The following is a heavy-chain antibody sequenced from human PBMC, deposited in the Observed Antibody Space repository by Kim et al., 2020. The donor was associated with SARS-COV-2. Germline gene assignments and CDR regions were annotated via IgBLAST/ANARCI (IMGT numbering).Heavy chain of an antibody. CDR2: IYYSGST. V-gene: IGHV4-39*01. D-gene: IGHD6-13*01. J-gene: IGHJ4*02. CDR3: ARMVLGDRGQQLAQFGFDY. CDR1: GCSISSSSYY. Sequence: SETLSLTCTVSGCSISSSSYYWGWIRQPPGKGLEWIGSIYYSGSTYYNPSLKSRVTISVDTSKNQFSLKLSSVTAADTAVYYCARMVLGDRGQQLAQFGFDYWGQGTLVTVSS.